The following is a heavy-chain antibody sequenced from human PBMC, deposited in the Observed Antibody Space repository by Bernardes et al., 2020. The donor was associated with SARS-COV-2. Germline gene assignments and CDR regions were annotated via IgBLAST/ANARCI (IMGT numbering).Heavy chain of an antibody. CDR3: AKIVGATGNAFDI. CDR1: GFTFSSYA. D-gene: IGHD1-26*01. Sequence: GWSLRLSCAASGFTFSSYAMSWVRQAPGKGLEWVSAISGSGGSTYYADSVKGRFTISRDNSKNTLYLQMNSLRAEDTAVYYCAKIVGATGNAFDIWGQGTMVTVSS. V-gene: IGHV3-23*01. J-gene: IGHJ3*02. CDR2: ISGSGGST.